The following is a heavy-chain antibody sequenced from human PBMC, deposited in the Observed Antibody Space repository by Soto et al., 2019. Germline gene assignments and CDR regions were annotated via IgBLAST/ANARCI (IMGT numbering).Heavy chain of an antibody. V-gene: IGHV2-5*02. CDR2: IYWDDES. CDR1: GVSLTSTGVG. CDR3: AHRRGGPTQV. Sequence: QITLKESGPPLMKPTQPLTLTCTLSGVSLTSTGVGVDWIRQPPGKALDWLARIYWDDESHSSPSLKNRLTITKDTSKNQVVLTLTNTDPVDTATYYCAHRRGGPTQVWGQGSLVTVSS. D-gene: IGHD3-16*01. J-gene: IGHJ4*02.